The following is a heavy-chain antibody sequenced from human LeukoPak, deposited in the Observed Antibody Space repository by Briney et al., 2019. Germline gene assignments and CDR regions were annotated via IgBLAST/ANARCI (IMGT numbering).Heavy chain of an antibody. Sequence: GESLKISCQGSGYNFNNYWIAWVRQMPGKGLEWMGIIYPGDSETRYSPSFQGQVTISADKSISTAYLQWSSLKASDTAMYYCARQVVVVTGPRYYFDYWGQGTLVTVSS. V-gene: IGHV5-51*01. CDR2: IYPGDSET. CDR3: ARQVVVVTGPRYYFDY. CDR1: GYNFNNYW. J-gene: IGHJ4*02. D-gene: IGHD2-15*01.